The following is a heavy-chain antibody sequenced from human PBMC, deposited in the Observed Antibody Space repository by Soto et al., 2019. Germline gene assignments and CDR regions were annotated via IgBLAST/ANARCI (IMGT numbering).Heavy chain of an antibody. V-gene: IGHV4-34*01. Sequence: ETLSLNCAVYGGSFNGYYWNWIRQPPGKGLEWIGEINHTGGTHYNPSLKSRVTMSVDTSENQFSLRLSSVTAADTAIYYCATRITVFGLLIPPFDPWGQGTQVTVSS. J-gene: IGHJ5*02. D-gene: IGHD3-3*01. CDR2: INHTGGT. CDR1: GGSFNGYY. CDR3: ATRITVFGLLIPPFDP.